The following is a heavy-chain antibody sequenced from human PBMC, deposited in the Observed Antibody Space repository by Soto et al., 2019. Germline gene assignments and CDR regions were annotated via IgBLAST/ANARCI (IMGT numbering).Heavy chain of an antibody. CDR2: ISGSGATT. CDR1: GFIFSNDA. D-gene: IGHD1-1*01. CDR3: TKGGIPRRYNIPKVDFDY. V-gene: IGHV3-23*01. Sequence: GGSLRLSFAASGFIFSNDAMSWVRQAPGRGLEWVSAISGSGATTYYPDSVKGRFTISRDNPKNTLYLQMNNLRADDTAVYYCTKGGIPRRYNIPKVDFDYWGQGSLVTVSS. J-gene: IGHJ4*02.